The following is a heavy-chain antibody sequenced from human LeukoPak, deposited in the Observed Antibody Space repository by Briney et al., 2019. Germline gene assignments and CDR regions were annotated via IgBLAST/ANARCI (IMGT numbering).Heavy chain of an antibody. D-gene: IGHD6-13*01. CDR3: ANSIAAAKWSPFDY. CDR2: ISGSGGGT. CDR1: GFTFSSYA. Sequence: GGSLRLSCAASGFTFSSYAMSWVRQAPGKGLEWVSAISGSGGGTYYADSVKGRFTISRDNSKNTLYLQMNSLRAEDTAVYYCANSIAAAKWSPFDYWGQGTLVTVSS. J-gene: IGHJ4*02. V-gene: IGHV3-23*01.